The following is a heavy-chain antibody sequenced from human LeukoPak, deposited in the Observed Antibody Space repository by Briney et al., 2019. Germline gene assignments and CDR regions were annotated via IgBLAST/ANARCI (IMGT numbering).Heavy chain of an antibody. V-gene: IGHV3-30*02. CDR3: ANRGYSSSSGDFDY. J-gene: IGHJ4*02. CDR1: GFTFSHYG. Sequence: PGGSLILSCATSGFTFSHYGMHWLREAPGKGLEGVAFIWYDGSSKYYADSVKGRFTISRDNSKNTLYLQMNSLRAEDTAVYYCANRGYSSSSGDFDYWGQGTLVTVSS. CDR2: IWYDGSSK. D-gene: IGHD6-6*01.